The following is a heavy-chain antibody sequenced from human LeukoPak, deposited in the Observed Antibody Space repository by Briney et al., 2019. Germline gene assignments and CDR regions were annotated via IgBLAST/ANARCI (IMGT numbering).Heavy chain of an antibody. CDR1: GGSISSSNYY. CDR3: AREIRAGYYDFWSGNYYYYYMDV. Sequence: SETLSLTCTVSGGSISSSNYYWNWIRQPPGKGLEWIGSIYYSGTTYYNPSLKSRVTMSVDTSKNQFSLKLSSVTAADTAVYYCAREIRAGYYDFWSGNYYYYYMDVWGKGTTVTVSS. J-gene: IGHJ6*03. D-gene: IGHD3-3*01. V-gene: IGHV4-39*07. CDR2: IYYSGTT.